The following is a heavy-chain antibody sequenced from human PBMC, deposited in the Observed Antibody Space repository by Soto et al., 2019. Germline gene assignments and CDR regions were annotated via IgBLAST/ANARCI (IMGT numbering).Heavy chain of an antibody. CDR3: ARVWEKAALFHSYLGRAG. J-gene: IGHJ6*02. CDR2: INPSGGST. V-gene: IGHV1-46*03. D-gene: IGHD1-26*01. CDR1: GYTFTSYY. Sequence: GASVKVSCKASGYTFTSYYMHWVRQAPGQGLEWIGIINPSGGSTSYAQKFQGRVTMTRDTSTSTVYMELSSLRSEDTAVYYCARVWEKAALFHSYLGRAGWGQGTRVT.